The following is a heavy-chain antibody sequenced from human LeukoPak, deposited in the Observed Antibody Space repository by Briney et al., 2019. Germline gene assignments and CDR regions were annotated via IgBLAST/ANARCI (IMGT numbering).Heavy chain of an antibody. CDR1: GGTFSSYT. V-gene: IGHV1-69*02. Sequence: ASVKVSXKASGGTFSSYTISWVRQAPGQGLEWMGRIIPILGIANYAQKFQGRVTITADKSTSTAYMELSSLRSEDTAVYYCARYCSSTSCYTFKDYWGQGTLVTVSS. D-gene: IGHD2-2*02. CDR3: ARYCSSTSCYTFKDY. J-gene: IGHJ4*02. CDR2: IIPILGIA.